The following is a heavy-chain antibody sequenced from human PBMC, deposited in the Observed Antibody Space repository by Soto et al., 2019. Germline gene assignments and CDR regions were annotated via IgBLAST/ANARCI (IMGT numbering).Heavy chain of an antibody. V-gene: IGHV4-30-4*01. Sequence: LSLTCTVSGGSISSGDYYWSWIRQPPGKGLEWIGYIYYSGSTFYNPSLKNRVTISLDTSKIQFSLKLSSVTAADTAVYYCVRGDKYSGSYSGFDYWGQGTLVTVSS. D-gene: IGHD1-26*01. CDR1: GGSISSGDYY. CDR3: VRGDKYSGSYSGFDY. J-gene: IGHJ4*02. CDR2: IYYSGST.